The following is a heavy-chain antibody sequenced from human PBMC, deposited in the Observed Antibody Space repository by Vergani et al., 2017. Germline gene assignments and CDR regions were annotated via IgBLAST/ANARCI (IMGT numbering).Heavy chain of an antibody. CDR3: AKQYFVSGNYLFDY. V-gene: IGHV3-23*01. Sequence: EVQLLESGGGLVQPGGLLRLTCAASEFTFSNYAMNWVRQAPGKGLEWVSGISGSGVSAYYTDSVKGRFTISKDNSKNMLFLKMNNLRTEDTAIYYCAKQYFVSGNYLFDYWGQGTLVTVSS. CDR2: ISGSGVSA. D-gene: IGHD3-10*01. J-gene: IGHJ4*02. CDR1: EFTFSNYA.